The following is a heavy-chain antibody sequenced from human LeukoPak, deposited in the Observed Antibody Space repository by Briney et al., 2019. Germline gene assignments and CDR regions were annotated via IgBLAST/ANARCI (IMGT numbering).Heavy chain of an antibody. D-gene: IGHD4-17*01. CDR3: ATVVYGDYYFDY. J-gene: IGHJ4*02. CDR2: FDPEDGET. V-gene: IGHV1-24*01. CDR1: GYTFTGYY. Sequence: ASVKVSCKASGYTFTGYYMHWVRQAPGQGLEWMGGFDPEDGETIYAQKFQGRVTMTEDTSTDTAYMELSSLRSEDTAVYYCATVVYGDYYFDYWGQGTLVTVSS.